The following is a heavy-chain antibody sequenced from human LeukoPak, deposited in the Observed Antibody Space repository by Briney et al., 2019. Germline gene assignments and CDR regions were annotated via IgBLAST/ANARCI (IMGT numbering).Heavy chain of an antibody. CDR1: GGSISSYY. J-gene: IGHJ4*02. V-gene: IGHV4-59*01. CDR3: ARKTVTTRGSFDY. CDR2: IYYSGST. D-gene: IGHD4-17*01. Sequence: PSETLSLNCTVSGGSISSYYWSWIRQPPGKGLEWIGYIYYSGSTNYNPSLKSRVTISVDTSKNQFSLKLSSMTAADTAVYYCARKTVTTRGSFDYWGQGTLVTVSS.